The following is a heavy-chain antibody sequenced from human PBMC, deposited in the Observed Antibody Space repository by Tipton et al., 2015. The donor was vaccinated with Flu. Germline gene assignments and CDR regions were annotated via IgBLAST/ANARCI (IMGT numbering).Heavy chain of an antibody. CDR2: ISYSGNA. CDR3: ARLSYYDVDLKNFYFED. Sequence: LSLTCSVSGGAINSYFWSWIRQPPGKGLEWIGGISYSGNAYYNLSLKSRVVISVDTSKNQFSLRLTSVTAADTAVYYCARLSYYDVDLKNFYFEDWGQGTLVTVSS. J-gene: IGHJ4*02. V-gene: IGHV4-59*05. D-gene: IGHD3-10*02. CDR1: GGAINSYF.